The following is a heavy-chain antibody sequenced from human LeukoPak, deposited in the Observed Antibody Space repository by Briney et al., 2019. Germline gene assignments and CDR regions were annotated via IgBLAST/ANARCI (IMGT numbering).Heavy chain of an antibody. CDR3: ARQRVLGYESWSSGYHDGWVDY. Sequence: ASVTVSCKASGGTFSSYAISWVRQAPGQGLEWMGGIIPIFGTANYAQKFQGRVTITADKSTSTAYMELSSLRSEDTAMYYCARQRVLGYESWSSGYHDGWVDYWGQGTLVTVSS. CDR1: GGTFSSYA. D-gene: IGHD3-22*01. CDR2: IIPIFGTA. V-gene: IGHV1-69*06. J-gene: IGHJ4*02.